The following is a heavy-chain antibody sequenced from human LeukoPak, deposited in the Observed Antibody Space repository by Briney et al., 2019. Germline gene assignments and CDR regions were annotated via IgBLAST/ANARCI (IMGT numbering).Heavy chain of an antibody. Sequence: PSETLSLTCAVYGGSFSGYYWSWIRQPPGKGLEWIGEINHSGSTNYNPSLKSRVTISVDTSKNQFSLKLSSVTAADTAVYYCASGLSSSGGWWFDPWGQGTLVTVSS. CDR1: GGSFSGYY. D-gene: IGHD6-6*01. V-gene: IGHV4-34*01. J-gene: IGHJ5*02. CDR3: ASGLSSSGGWWFDP. CDR2: INHSGST.